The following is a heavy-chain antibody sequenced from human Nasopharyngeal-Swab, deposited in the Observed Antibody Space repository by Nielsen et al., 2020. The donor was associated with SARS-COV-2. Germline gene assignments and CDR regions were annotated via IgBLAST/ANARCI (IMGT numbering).Heavy chain of an antibody. V-gene: IGHV3-53*04. D-gene: IGHD3-16*01. Sequence: GGSLRLSCAASGFSVSDNYIHWVRQAPGKGLQWVSFTFSGLTTYYSDSVKGRFTISRHNSENTLSLQMNSLRPEDTAIYYCARGRGGSDWFLDLWGRGTLVTVSS. CDR2: TFSGLTT. J-gene: IGHJ2*01. CDR1: GFSVSDNY. CDR3: ARGRGGSDWFLDL.